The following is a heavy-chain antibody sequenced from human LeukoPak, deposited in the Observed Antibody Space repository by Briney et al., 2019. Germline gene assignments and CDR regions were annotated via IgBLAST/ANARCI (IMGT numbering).Heavy chain of an antibody. CDR2: INHSGNT. J-gene: IGHJ5*02. CDR3: VRADIVVVPAAIPGRNWFDP. D-gene: IGHD2-2*02. V-gene: IGHV4-34*01. CDR1: GGSFSGYY. Sequence: SETLSLTCAVYGGSFSGYYWSWIRQPPGKGLEWIGEINHSGNTNYNPSLKSRVTISVDTSKNQFSLKLSSVTAADTAVYYCVRADIVVVPAAIPGRNWFDPWGQGTLVTVSS.